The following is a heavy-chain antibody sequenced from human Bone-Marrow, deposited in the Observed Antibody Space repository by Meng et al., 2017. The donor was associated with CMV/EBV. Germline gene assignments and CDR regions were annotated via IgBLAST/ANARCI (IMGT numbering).Heavy chain of an antibody. CDR3: ATASTVTTHPPDYYYYYGMDV. CDR2: IRYDGSNK. V-gene: IGHV3-30*02. CDR1: GFTFSSYG. J-gene: IGHJ6*02. D-gene: IGHD4-17*01. Sequence: GGSLRLSCAASGFTFSSYGMHWVRQAPGKGLEWVAFIRYDGSNKYYADSVKGRFTISRDNSKNTLYLQMNSLRAEDTAVYYCATASTVTTHPPDYYYYYGMDVWGQGTTVTVSS.